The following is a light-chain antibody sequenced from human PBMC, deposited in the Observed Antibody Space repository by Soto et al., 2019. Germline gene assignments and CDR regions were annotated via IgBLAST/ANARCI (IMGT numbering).Light chain of an antibody. V-gene: IGKV3-20*01. CDR2: LAS. Sequence: EIVLTQSPGTLSLSPGERATLSCRASQSVGRDFLAWYQHKPGQAPRLLIHLASNRATGIPARFSGSGSGTDFILTISRLAPEDFALYYCQQYASSPVTFGGGTKVEIK. J-gene: IGKJ4*01. CDR1: QSVGRDF. CDR3: QQYASSPVT.